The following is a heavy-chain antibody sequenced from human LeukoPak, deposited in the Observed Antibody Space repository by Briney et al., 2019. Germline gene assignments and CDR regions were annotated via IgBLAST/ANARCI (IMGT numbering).Heavy chain of an antibody. J-gene: IGHJ4*02. Sequence: ASVKVSCKASGYTFSSYGISWVRQAPGQGLEWMGWISAYNGNTNYAQKLQGRVTMTTDTSTSTAYMELRSLRSDDTAVYYCARVSDSSGYYMLGDYFDYWGQGTLVTVSS. V-gene: IGHV1-18*01. CDR1: GYTFSSYG. CDR2: ISAYNGNT. D-gene: IGHD3-22*01. CDR3: ARVSDSSGYYMLGDYFDY.